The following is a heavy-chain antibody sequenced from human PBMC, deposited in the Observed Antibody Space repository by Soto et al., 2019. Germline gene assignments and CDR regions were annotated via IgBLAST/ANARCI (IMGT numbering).Heavy chain of an antibody. CDR3: TTDRYSNYQGGFDY. Sequence: GGSLRLSCAASGFTFSNAWMSWVRQAPGKGLEWVGRIKSKTDGGTTDYAAPVKGRFTISRDDSKNTLYLQMNSLKTEDTAVYYCTTDRYSNYQGGFDYWGQGTLVTVSS. V-gene: IGHV3-15*01. CDR1: GFTFSNAW. J-gene: IGHJ4*02. CDR2: IKSKTDGGTT. D-gene: IGHD4-4*01.